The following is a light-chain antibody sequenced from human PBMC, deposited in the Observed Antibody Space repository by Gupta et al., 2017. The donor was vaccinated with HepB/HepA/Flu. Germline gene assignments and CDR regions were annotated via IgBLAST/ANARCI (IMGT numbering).Light chain of an antibody. CDR2: AAS. V-gene: IGKV1-9*01. J-gene: IGKJ5*01. Sequence: DIQLTKSPSFLSASVGDRVTITCRASQGISSYLAWYQQEPGKAPKLLIYAASTLQSGVPSRFSGSGSGTEFTLTISSLQPEDFATYYCQQLESYPLTFGQGTRLEIK. CDR1: QGISSY. CDR3: QQLESYPLT.